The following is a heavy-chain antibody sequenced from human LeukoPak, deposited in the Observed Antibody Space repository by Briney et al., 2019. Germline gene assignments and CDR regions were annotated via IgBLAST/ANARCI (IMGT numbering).Heavy chain of an antibody. D-gene: IGHD1-20*01. V-gene: IGHV3-33*01. J-gene: IGHJ4*02. CDR1: GFTFSSYG. CDR3: ARDLTGTTTFGDY. Sequence: GGSLRLSCAASGFTFSSYGMHWVRQAPGKGLEWVAVIWYDGSNKYYADSVKGRFTISRDNSKNTLYLQMNSLRAEDTAVYYSARDLTGTTTFGDYWGQGTLVTVSS. CDR2: IWYDGSNK.